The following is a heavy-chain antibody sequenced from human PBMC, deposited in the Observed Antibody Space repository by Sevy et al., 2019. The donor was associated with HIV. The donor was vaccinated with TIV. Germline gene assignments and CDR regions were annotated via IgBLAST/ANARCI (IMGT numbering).Heavy chain of an antibody. V-gene: IGHV3-33*07. CDR3: AGDAQRLPLGELSRIPSARGGMDV. Sequence: GGSLRLSCAASGFTFINYGMYWVRQAPGKGLEWVAFVSSDESNKYYVESVKGRFTISRDNSRNTLYLQMTSLRPWDRAVYYCAGDAQRLPLGELSRIPSARGGMDVWGQGTAVTVSS. CDR2: VSSDESNK. J-gene: IGHJ6*02. D-gene: IGHD3-16*02. CDR1: GFTFINYG.